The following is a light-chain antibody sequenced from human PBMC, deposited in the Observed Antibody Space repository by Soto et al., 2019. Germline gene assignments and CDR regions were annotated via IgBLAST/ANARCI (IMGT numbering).Light chain of an antibody. V-gene: IGKV1-5*01. Sequence: DIQMTQSPSTLPASVGDRVTITCRASQSISNWLAWYHQKPGTAPKVLIYHASNLQSGVPSRFSGSGSGTEFTLTISSLQPDDFATYYCQQYHNLPITFGQGTRLEIK. J-gene: IGKJ5*01. CDR1: QSISNW. CDR2: HAS. CDR3: QQYHNLPIT.